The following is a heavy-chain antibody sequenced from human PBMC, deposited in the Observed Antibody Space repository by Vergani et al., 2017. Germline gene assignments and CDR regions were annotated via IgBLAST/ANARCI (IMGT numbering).Heavy chain of an antibody. CDR1: GGTFSSYA. CDR2: IIPIFGTA. D-gene: IGHD3-22*01. CDR3: AYDSSLVPIYDSSGYSPYYFDY. V-gene: IGHV1-69*01. Sequence: QVQLVQSGAEVKKPGSSVKVTCKASGGTFSSYAISWVRQAPGQGLEWMGGIIPIFGTANYAQKFQGRVTITADESTSTAYMELSSLRSEDTAVYYCAYDSSLVPIYDSSGYSPYYFDYWGQGTLVTVSS. J-gene: IGHJ4*02.